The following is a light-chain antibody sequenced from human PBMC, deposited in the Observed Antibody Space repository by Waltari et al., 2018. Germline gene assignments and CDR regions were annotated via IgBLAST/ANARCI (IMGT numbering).Light chain of an antibody. CDR1: QSGGRS. V-gene: IGKV3-20*01. J-gene: IGKJ1*01. CDR3: QKYVSLPAT. Sequence: SRYSQSGGRSLARNQQKPGQAPMLLIYDASIRATGIPDRFSGSGSGTDFSLTISRLEPEDFALYYCQKYVSLPATFGQGTKVEIK. CDR2: DAS.